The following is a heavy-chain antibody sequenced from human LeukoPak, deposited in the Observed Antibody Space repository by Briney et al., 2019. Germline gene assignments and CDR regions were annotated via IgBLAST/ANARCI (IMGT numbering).Heavy chain of an antibody. Sequence: ASVKVSCKASGYTFTSYDINWVRQATGQGLEWMGWMNPNSGNTGYAQKFQGRVTITRNTSISTAYMELSSLRSEDTAVYYCARVAGFLEWSVYYPYAFGIQGQVIMVTASS. CDR3: ARVAGFLEWSVYYPYAFGI. J-gene: IGHJ3*02. CDR2: MNPNSGNT. D-gene: IGHD3-3*01. CDR1: GYTFTSYD. V-gene: IGHV1-8*03.